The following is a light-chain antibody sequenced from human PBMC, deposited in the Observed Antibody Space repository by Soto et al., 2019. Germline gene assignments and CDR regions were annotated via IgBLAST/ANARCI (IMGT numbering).Light chain of an antibody. Sequence: DIQMTQSPSTLSASVGDRVTITCRANQSISSWLAWYQQKPGKAPKLLIYDASSLESGVPSRFSGSGSDTEFTLTINNLQPDDFATYHCQQYNRYSLTFGGGTKVDIK. CDR1: QSISSW. CDR3: QQYNRYSLT. CDR2: DAS. V-gene: IGKV1-5*01. J-gene: IGKJ4*01.